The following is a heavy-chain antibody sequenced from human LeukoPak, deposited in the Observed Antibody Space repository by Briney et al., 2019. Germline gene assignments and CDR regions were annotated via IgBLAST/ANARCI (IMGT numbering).Heavy chain of an antibody. Sequence: PAGSLRLSCAASGFTFISYIMNSVRQAPGKGLEGVSSISISSYIYYADSVKGRFTTPRDNTKNSLYQQTNSLRAEDTAVYYRATNKGGYFDYWGQGTLVTVSS. V-gene: IGHV3-21*01. D-gene: IGHD3-16*01. CDR1: GFTFISYI. CDR3: ATNKGGYFDY. J-gene: IGHJ4*02. CDR2: ISISSYI.